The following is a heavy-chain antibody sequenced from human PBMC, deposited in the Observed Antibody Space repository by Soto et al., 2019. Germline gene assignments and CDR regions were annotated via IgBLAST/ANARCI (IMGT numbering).Heavy chain of an antibody. CDR2: ISGSGGGT. CDR3: AKPHREGYSTAFFHH. CDR1: EFTFSTYA. V-gene: IGHV3-23*01. J-gene: IGHJ4*02. Sequence: GGSLRLSCAASEFTFSTYAMSWVRQAPGKGLEWVSGISGSGGGTYYADSVKGRFTISRDNSKNTVYLQMNSLRAEDTAVYYCAKPHREGYSTAFFHHWGQGTLVTVSS. D-gene: IGHD4-4*01.